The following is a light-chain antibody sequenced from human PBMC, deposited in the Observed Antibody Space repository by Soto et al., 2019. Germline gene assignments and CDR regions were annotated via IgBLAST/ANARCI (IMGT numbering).Light chain of an antibody. Sequence: QPVLTQSSSASASLGSSVKLTCTLSSGHSGYIIAWHQQQPGKAPRYLMKLESSGSYNKGSGVPDRFSGSSSGAARYLTISNLQSEDEADYYCETWDSNTRVFGGGTKLTVL. CDR3: ETWDSNTRV. J-gene: IGLJ3*02. V-gene: IGLV4-60*03. CDR1: SGHSGYI. CDR2: LESSGSY.